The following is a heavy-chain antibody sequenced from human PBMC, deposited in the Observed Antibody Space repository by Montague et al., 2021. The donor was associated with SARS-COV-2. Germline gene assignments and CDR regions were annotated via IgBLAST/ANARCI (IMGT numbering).Heavy chain of an antibody. V-gene: IGHV4-39*01. J-gene: IGHJ4*02. CDR2: TYYRGST. D-gene: IGHD6-19*01. Sequence: SETLSLTCTVSGGSISCSSYYWAWIRQPPGKGLEWIGSTYYRGSTYYNPSLKSRVFISVDTSKNQLSLTLTSVTAADTAVYYCATQEDPSGWIPGPFDFWGQGTLLSVSS. CDR3: ATQEDPSGWIPGPFDF. CDR1: GGSISCSSYY.